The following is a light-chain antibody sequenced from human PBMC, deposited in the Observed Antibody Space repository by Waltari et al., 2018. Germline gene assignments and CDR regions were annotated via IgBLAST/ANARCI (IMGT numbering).Light chain of an antibody. V-gene: IGKV2-30*02. CDR1: QSLLHKSGNPL. J-gene: IGKJ4*01. CDR2: KVS. CDR3: MQGTHFPPLT. Sequence: VMTQSPLSLAIIPGQAASMTCRSSQSLLHKSGNPLLSWFLQKPGQPPRRLIYKVSNRDSGVPDRFSGSGAGTDFTLKISRVEAEDVGVYYCMQGTHFPPLTFGGGTKVEIK.